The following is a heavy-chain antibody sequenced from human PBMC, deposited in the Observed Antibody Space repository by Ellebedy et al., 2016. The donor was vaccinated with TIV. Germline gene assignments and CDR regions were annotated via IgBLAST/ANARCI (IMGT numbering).Heavy chain of an antibody. CDR3: ARSFPNPYYYYALDV. Sequence: GESLKISCAASGFTFSGYGMHWARQAPGKGLEWVALIWCDGSKIYYADSVKGRFTISRDNPKNTLYLQMNSLGAEDTAVYYCARSFPNPYYYYALDVWGQGTTVTVSS. D-gene: IGHD2/OR15-2a*01. V-gene: IGHV3-33*01. J-gene: IGHJ6*02. CDR1: GFTFSGYG. CDR2: IWCDGSKI.